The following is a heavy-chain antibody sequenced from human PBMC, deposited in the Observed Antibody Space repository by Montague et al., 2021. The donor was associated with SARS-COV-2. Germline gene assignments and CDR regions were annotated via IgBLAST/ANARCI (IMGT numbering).Heavy chain of an antibody. Sequence: SETLSLTCTVSGGSISSSSYYWDWIRQPPGKGLEWIGSIYYSGSTYYNPSLKSRVTISVDTSKNQFSLKLSSVTAADTAVYYCARHGLAGITIFGVVTPRGGFDIWGQGTMVTVSS. J-gene: IGHJ3*02. CDR2: IYYSGST. D-gene: IGHD3-3*01. CDR1: GGSISSSSYY. CDR3: ARHGLAGITIFGVVTPRGGFDI. V-gene: IGHV4-39*01.